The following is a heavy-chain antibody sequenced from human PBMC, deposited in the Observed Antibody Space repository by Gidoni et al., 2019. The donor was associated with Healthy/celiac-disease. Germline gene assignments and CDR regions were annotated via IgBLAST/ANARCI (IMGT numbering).Heavy chain of an antibody. Sequence: QFQLVPSGDEVKKPGSSVKVSCKASEGPFIIYPISWLRQAPGQGLEWMGRIIPILGIANYAQKFQGRGTITADKSTRTAYMELSSLRSEDTAVYYCARVPYCSGGSCYSYYGMDVWGQGTTVTVSS. J-gene: IGHJ6*02. CDR2: IIPILGIA. CDR3: ARVPYCSGGSCYSYYGMDV. D-gene: IGHD2-15*01. V-gene: IGHV1-69*02. CDR1: EGPFIIYP.